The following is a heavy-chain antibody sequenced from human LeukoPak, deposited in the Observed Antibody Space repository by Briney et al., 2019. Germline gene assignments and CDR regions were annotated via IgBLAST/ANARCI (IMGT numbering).Heavy chain of an antibody. CDR3: ARSRSIFGVVIAKFDP. J-gene: IGHJ5*02. Sequence: SETLSLTCTVSGGSISSHYWSWIRQPPGEGLEWIWYIYYSGSTNYNPSLKSRVTISVDTSKNQFSLKLSSVTAADTAVYYCARSRSIFGVVIAKFDPWGQGTLVTVSS. V-gene: IGHV4-59*11. D-gene: IGHD3-3*01. CDR1: GGSISSHY. CDR2: IYYSGST.